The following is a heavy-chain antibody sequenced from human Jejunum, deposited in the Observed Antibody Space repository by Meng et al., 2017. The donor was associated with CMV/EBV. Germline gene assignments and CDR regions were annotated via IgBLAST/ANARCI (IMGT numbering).Heavy chain of an antibody. CDR1: GYTFTGYY. Sequence: VSCKASGYTFTGYYMHWVRQAPGQGLEWMGWINPKNGGTNFAQKFQGRVTMTSDTSTSTVYMEMSSLRAEDTAIYYCARDSPLVYWGQGTLVTVSS. J-gene: IGHJ4*02. CDR3: ARDSPLVY. CDR2: INPKNGGT. V-gene: IGHV1-2*02.